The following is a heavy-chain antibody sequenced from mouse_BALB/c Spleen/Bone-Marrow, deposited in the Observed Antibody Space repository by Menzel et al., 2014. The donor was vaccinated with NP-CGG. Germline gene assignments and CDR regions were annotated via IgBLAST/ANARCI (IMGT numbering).Heavy chain of an antibody. Sequence: QVQLQQSGPELVKPGASVKMSCKASGYTFTSCYIHWVKQSPGQGLEWIGWIYPGDGSTEYNEKFKGKTTLTADKSSSTAYMLLSSLTSDYSAIYFCARPDGNYESYFDYWGRGTPLTVS. J-gene: IGHJ2*01. D-gene: IGHD2-1*01. V-gene: IGHV1S56*01. CDR3: ARPDGNYESYFDY. CDR1: GYTFTSCY. CDR2: IYPGDGST.